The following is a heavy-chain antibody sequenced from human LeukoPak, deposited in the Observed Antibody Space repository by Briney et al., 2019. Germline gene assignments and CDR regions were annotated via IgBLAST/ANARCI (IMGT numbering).Heavy chain of an antibody. CDR3: AKDSDDIVVVPAAMTLDY. Sequence: GGSLRLSCAASGFTFSNHWMHWVRQAPGKGLVWVSRIKTDGSSTGYADSVKGRFTISRDNAKNTLYLQMNSLRAEDTAVYYCAKDSDDIVVVPAAMTLDYWGQGTLVTVSS. CDR1: GFTFSNHW. D-gene: IGHD2-2*01. V-gene: IGHV3-74*01. J-gene: IGHJ4*02. CDR2: IKTDGSST.